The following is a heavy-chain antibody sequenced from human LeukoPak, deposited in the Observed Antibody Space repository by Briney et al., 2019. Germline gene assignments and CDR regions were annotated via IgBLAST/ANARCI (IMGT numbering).Heavy chain of an antibody. CDR2: ISGSGGST. CDR3: AKDRYYGSGSYFYFDY. V-gene: IGHV3-23*01. Sequence: GGSLRLSCTGSGFTFGDFAMSWVRQAPGKGLEWVSAISGSGGSTYYADSVKGRFTISRDNSKNTLYLQMNSLRAEDTAVYYCAKDRYYGSGSYFYFDYWGQGTLVTVSS. CDR1: GFTFGDFA. D-gene: IGHD3-10*01. J-gene: IGHJ4*02.